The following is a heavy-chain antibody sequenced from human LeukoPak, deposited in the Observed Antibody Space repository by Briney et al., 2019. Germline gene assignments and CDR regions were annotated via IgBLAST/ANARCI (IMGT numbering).Heavy chain of an antibody. Sequence: GGSLRLSCAASGFTFISYVMSWVRQAPGKGLEWVSAIGNSGSSTYYADSVKGRFTISRDNSQNTLYLQMNSLRAEDTAVYYCAKDMVRGVILHAFDIWGQGTMVTVSS. J-gene: IGHJ3*02. CDR1: GFTFISYV. CDR2: IGNSGSST. D-gene: IGHD3-10*01. CDR3: AKDMVRGVILHAFDI. V-gene: IGHV3-23*01.